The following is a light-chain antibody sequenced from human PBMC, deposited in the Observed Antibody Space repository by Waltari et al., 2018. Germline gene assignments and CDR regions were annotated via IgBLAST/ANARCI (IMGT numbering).Light chain of an antibody. CDR1: SSNIGNRY. Sequence: QSVLTQAPSVSAAPGQKVTISCAGSSSNIGNRYVSWYQQFPGTAPKLLIYANDKRPSGIPDRFSASKSGTSATLGITGLQTGDEANYYCGTWDTSLSAWVFGGGTKLTVL. CDR2: AND. V-gene: IGLV1-51*01. J-gene: IGLJ3*02. CDR3: GTWDTSLSAWV.